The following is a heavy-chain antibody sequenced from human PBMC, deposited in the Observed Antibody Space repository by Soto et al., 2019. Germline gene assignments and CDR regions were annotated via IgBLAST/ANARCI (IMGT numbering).Heavy chain of an antibody. J-gene: IGHJ5*02. V-gene: IGHV4-59*01. CDR1: GGSISSYY. CDR2: IYYSGST. CDR3: ARESRTDWFDT. Sequence: SETLSLTCTVSGGSISSYYWSWIRQPPGKGLEWIGYIYYSGSTNYNPSLKSRVTISVDTSKNQFSLKLSSVTAADTAVYYCARESRTDWFDTWGQGTLVTVSS.